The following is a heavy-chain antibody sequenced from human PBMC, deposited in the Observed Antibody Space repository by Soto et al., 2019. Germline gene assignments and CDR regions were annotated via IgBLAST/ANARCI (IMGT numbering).Heavy chain of an antibody. D-gene: IGHD1-7*01. CDR2: MRHSGGT. V-gene: IGHV4-34*01. CDR3: ARVERGTATTVVDAFDI. J-gene: IGHJ3*02. Sequence: QVQLQQWGAGLLEPSETLSLTCAVDGGSVSGANYYWSWIRQPPGKGLEWIGEMRHSGGTHVNQSPKGRVTISVDTATNQFCLKRSSVTAADTALYYCARVERGTATTVVDAFDIWGPGAMVTVSS. CDR1: GGSVSGANYY.